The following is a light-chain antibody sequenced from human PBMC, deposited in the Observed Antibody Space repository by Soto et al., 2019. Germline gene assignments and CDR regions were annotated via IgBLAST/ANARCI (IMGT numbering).Light chain of an antibody. CDR3: QRYGSSTLVT. CDR1: QRLSASE. J-gene: IGKJ5*01. V-gene: IGKV3-20*01. Sequence: IVLTQSAGTLCLSPGQRATLSCRASQRLSASEIACYQQKPAHAPKLLTYGVSSRATGIPDRFSGSGCGTDFTLTISRLEPEDFAVYHCQRYGSSTLVTFAQRTRLDIK. CDR2: GVS.